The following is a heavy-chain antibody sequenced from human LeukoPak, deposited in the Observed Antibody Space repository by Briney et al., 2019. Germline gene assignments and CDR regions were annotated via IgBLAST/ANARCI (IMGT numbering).Heavy chain of an antibody. CDR2: IYYSGST. J-gene: IGHJ3*02. V-gene: IGHV4-31*03. CDR1: GGSISSGGYY. Sequence: SETLSLTCTVSGGSISSGGYYWSWIRQHPGKGLEWIGYIYYSGSTYYNPSLKSRVTISVDTSKNQFSLKLSSVTAADTAVYYCARSQTTVVTPGSFDIWGQGTMVTVSS. CDR3: ARSQTTVVTPGSFDI. D-gene: IGHD4-23*01.